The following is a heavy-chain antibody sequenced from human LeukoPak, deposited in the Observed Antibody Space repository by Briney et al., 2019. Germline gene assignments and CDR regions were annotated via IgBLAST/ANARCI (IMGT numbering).Heavy chain of an antibody. Sequence: PSETLSLTCTVSGGSISSSSYYWGWIRQPPGKGLGWIGSIYYSGSTYYNPSLKSRVTISVDTSKNQFSLKLSSVTAADTAVYYCARTLGDDFWSGPDYWGQGTLVTVSS. CDR2: IYYSGST. CDR3: ARTLGDDFWSGPDY. V-gene: IGHV4-39*01. J-gene: IGHJ4*02. D-gene: IGHD3-3*01. CDR1: GGSISSSSYY.